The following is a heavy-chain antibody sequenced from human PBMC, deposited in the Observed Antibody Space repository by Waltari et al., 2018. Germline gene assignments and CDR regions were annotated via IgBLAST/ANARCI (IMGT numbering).Heavy chain of an antibody. V-gene: IGHV3-53*01. D-gene: IGHD6-13*01. J-gene: IGHJ4*02. CDR1: GFTVSRNY. Sequence: EVQLVESGGGLIQPGGSLRLSCAASGFTVSRNYMSWVRPAPGKGLEWVSVIYSGGSTYYADSVKGRFTISRDNSKNTLYLQMNSLRAEDTAVYYCARGLRAAAGTVVDYWGQGTLVTVSS. CDR2: IYSGGST. CDR3: ARGLRAAAGTVVDY.